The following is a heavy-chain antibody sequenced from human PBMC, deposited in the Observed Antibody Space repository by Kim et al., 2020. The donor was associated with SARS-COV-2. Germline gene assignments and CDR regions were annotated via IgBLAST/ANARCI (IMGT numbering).Heavy chain of an antibody. CDR1: GFTFDDYG. CDR2: INWNGGST. CDR3: ARDRNAPWYSSGWYHGGLREG. Sequence: GGSLRLSCAASGFTFDDYGMSWVRQAPGKGLEWVSGINWNGGSTGYADSVKGRFTISRDNAKNSLYLQMNSLRAEDTALYHCARDRNAPWYSSGWYHGGLREGGGQGTTVTVSS. V-gene: IGHV3-20*01. J-gene: IGHJ6*02. D-gene: IGHD6-19*01.